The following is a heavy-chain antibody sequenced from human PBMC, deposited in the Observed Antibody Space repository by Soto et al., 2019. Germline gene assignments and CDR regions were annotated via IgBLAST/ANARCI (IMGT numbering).Heavy chain of an antibody. CDR2: ISSSSSHT. Sequence: QVQLVESGGGLVKPGGSLRLSCAASGFTFSDYYMSWIRQAPGKGLEWVSYISSSSSHTNYADSVKGRFTISRDNAKNSLYLQMNSLRAEDTAVYYCARCIAAGGTHFDYWGQGTLVTVSS. CDR1: GFTFSDYY. D-gene: IGHD6-13*01. CDR3: ARCIAAGGTHFDY. J-gene: IGHJ4*02. V-gene: IGHV3-11*05.